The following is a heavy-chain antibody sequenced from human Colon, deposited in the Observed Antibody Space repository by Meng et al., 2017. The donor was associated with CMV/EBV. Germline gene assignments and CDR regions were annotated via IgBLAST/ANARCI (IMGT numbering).Heavy chain of an antibody. Sequence: LGGCGAPSVQPGASLRLSCAFSAFNVSGGYMGWVRQAPGKGLEWVSSIFSNGNTYYADSVKGRFTISRDDSKNILFLQMNTLRAEDTAVYSCADFENGPGYWGQGTLVTVSS. D-gene: IGHD1-14*01. CDR2: IFSNGNT. CDR3: ADFENGPGY. CDR1: AFNVSGGY. V-gene: IGHV3-66*01. J-gene: IGHJ4*02.